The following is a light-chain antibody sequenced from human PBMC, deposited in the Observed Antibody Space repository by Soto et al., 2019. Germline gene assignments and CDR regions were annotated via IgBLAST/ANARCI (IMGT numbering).Light chain of an antibody. CDR1: QSISTY. CDR2: GAS. Sequence: DIQMTQSPSTLSASVGDRVTITCRASQSISTYLAWYQQKPGKAPKLLISGASSLDRGVPSRFSGSGSGTGFTLTINSLQPDDFAAYFCQHYSSYSGALGQGTKVEIK. CDR3: QHYSSYSGA. J-gene: IGKJ1*01. V-gene: IGKV1-5*01.